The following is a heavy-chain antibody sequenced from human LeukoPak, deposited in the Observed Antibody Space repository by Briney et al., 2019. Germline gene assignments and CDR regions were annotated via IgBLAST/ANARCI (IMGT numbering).Heavy chain of an antibody. CDR3: ARDPYNGSYGDDYYYYMDV. CDR1: GFTFDDYA. Sequence: PGRSLRLSCAASGFTFDDYAMHWVRQAPGKGLEWVSGISWNSGSIGYADSVKGRFTISRDNAKNSLYLQMNSLRAEDTALYYCARDPYNGSYGDDYYYYMDVWGKGTTVTISS. V-gene: IGHV3-9*01. J-gene: IGHJ6*03. D-gene: IGHD1-26*01. CDR2: ISWNSGSI.